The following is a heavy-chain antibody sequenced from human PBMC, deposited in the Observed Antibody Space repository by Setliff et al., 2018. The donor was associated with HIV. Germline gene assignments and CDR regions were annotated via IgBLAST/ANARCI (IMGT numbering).Heavy chain of an antibody. CDR2: IKQDGSEK. V-gene: IGHV3-7*03. Sequence: GGSLRLSCAASGLIFSSYWMSWVRQAPGKGLEWVANIKQDGSEKNYVDFVKGRFTISRDNAKNSLYLQMNSLRAEDTAVYYCARTYYYDASGYYRPFDIWGQGTMVTVSS. J-gene: IGHJ3*02. CDR3: ARTYYYDASGYYRPFDI. D-gene: IGHD3-22*01. CDR1: GLIFSSYW.